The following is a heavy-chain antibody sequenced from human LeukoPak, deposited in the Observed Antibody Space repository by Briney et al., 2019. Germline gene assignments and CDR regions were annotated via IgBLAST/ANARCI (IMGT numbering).Heavy chain of an antibody. D-gene: IGHD5-12*01. Sequence: GGSLRLSCAASGFXFSSYAMSWVRQAPGKGLDWVSCISGGGASTYYADSVKGRFTISRDNSMNTLYLQMNSLRAEDTALYYCAELRGYTSDAMDVWGQGTTVTVSS. CDR2: ISGGGAST. CDR1: GFXFSSYA. J-gene: IGHJ6*02. V-gene: IGHV3-23*01. CDR3: AELRGYTSDAMDV.